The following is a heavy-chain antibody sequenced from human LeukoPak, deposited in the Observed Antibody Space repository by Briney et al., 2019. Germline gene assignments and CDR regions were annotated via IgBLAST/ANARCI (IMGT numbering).Heavy chain of an antibody. D-gene: IGHD5-18*01. J-gene: IGHJ4*02. CDR1: GFTFDDYT. CDR3: AKDMERGYSYGSHDY. CDR2: ISWDGGST. V-gene: IGHV3-43*01. Sequence: GGSLGLSCAASGFTFDDYTMHWVRQAPGKGLEWVSLISWDGGSTYYADSVKGRFTISRDNAKNSLYLQMNSLRAEDTALYYCAKDMERGYSYGSHDYWGQGTLVTVSS.